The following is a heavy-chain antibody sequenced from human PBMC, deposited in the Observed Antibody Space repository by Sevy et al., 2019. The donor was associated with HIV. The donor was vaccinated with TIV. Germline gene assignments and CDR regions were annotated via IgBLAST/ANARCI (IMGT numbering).Heavy chain of an antibody. CDR2: ISTFNGDT. J-gene: IGHJ4*02. CDR1: GYTFTTYG. Sequence: ASVKVSCKASGYTFTTYGVTWVRQAPGQGLQWMGWISTFNGDTNSAQKLQGRVTMTTDTSTSTAYMELRGLRSDDTAVYYCARAYCSGGRCYSLAYWGQGTLVTVSS. V-gene: IGHV1-18*01. D-gene: IGHD2-15*01. CDR3: ARAYCSGGRCYSLAY.